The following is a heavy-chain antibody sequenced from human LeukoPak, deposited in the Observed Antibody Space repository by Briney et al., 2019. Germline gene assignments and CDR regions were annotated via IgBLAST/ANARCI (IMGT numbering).Heavy chain of an antibody. CDR1: GDSVTSSSYS. Sequence: SETLSLTCTVSGDSVTSSSYSWGWIRQSPGKGLEWIGTIYYYGSTYYNPSLKSRVTMSPDTSKNQFSLKLSSVTAADTAVYYCARDHLANLASRLFDPWGQGTLVTVSS. J-gene: IGHJ5*02. CDR2: IYYYGST. V-gene: IGHV4-39*07. D-gene: IGHD3-3*01. CDR3: ARDHLANLASRLFDP.